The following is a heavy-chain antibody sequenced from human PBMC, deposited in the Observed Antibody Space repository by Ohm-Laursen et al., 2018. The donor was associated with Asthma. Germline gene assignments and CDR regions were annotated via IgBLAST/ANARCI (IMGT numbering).Heavy chain of an antibody. J-gene: IGHJ6*02. CDR2: IYYSGST. Sequence: SETLSLTCTVSGGSISSGGYYWSWIRQHPGKGLEWIGYIYYSGSTYHNPSLKSRVTISVDTSKNQFSLKLSSVTAADTAVYYCARASNYYGMDVWGQGTTVTVSS. CDR3: ARASNYYGMDV. CDR1: GGSISSGGYY. V-gene: IGHV4-31*03.